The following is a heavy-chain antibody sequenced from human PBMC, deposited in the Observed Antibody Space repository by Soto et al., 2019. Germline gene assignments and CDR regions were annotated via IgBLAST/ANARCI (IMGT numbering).Heavy chain of an antibody. D-gene: IGHD1-20*01. V-gene: IGHV3-23*01. Sequence: EVQLLESGGGLVQPGGSLSLSCAASGFTFSRYALGWVRQAPGKGLEWVSAISGSGGSTYYADSVKGRFTISRDNSKSTLYLQMNSLRAEDTAVYYCAKGYNWNDNAFDIWGQGTMVTVSS. CDR1: GFTFSRYA. J-gene: IGHJ3*02. CDR3: AKGYNWNDNAFDI. CDR2: ISGSGGST.